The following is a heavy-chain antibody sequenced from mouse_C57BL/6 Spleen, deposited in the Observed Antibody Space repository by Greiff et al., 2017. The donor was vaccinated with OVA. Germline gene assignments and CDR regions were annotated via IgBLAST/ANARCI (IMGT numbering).Heavy chain of an antibody. J-gene: IGHJ2*01. Sequence: VQLQQSGAELVKPGASVKISCKASGYAFSSYWMNWVKQRPGKGLEWIGQIYPGDGDTNYNGKFKGKATLTADKSSSTAYMQLSSLTSEDSAVYFCARWYYGSSPYFDYWGKGTTLTVSS. CDR1: GYAFSSYW. D-gene: IGHD1-1*01. CDR3: ARWYYGSSPYFDY. CDR2: IYPGDGDT. V-gene: IGHV1-80*01.